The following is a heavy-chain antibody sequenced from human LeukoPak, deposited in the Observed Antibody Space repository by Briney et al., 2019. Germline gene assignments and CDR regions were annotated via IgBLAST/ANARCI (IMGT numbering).Heavy chain of an antibody. CDR3: ARGSGYHAPMPKLSDH. CDR2: ISSSSSYI. D-gene: IGHD5-12*01. Sequence: PGRSLRLSCAASGLTFSSYSMNWVRPAPGKGLEWVLSISSSSSYIYYADTVNGLFTISRDNAKNSLYRQMNSLRVEDTSVYYCARGSGYHAPMPKLSDHWGQGTLVTVSS. V-gene: IGHV3-21*01. CDR1: GLTFSSYS. J-gene: IGHJ4*02.